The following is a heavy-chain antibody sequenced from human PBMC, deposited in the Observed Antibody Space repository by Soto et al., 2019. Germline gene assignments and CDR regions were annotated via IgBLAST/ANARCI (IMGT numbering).Heavy chain of an antibody. CDR2: IWYDGSNE. J-gene: IGHJ6*02. CDR3: ARADSPGIAVATYGMDV. CDR1: GFIFSNFG. V-gene: IGHV3-33*01. D-gene: IGHD6-19*01. Sequence: GGSLRLSCAASGFIFSNFGMHWVRQAPGKGLEWVAVIWYDGSNEYYADSVKGRFTISKDNFKNTLYLQMNSLRAEDTAVYYCARADSPGIAVATYGMDVWGQGTTVTVS.